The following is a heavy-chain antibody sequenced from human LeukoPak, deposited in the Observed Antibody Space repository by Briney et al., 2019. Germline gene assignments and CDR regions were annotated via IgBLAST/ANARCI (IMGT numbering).Heavy chain of an antibody. CDR2: INHSGST. V-gene: IGHV4-34*01. CDR1: GGSFSGYY. J-gene: IGHJ5*02. Sequence: KTSETLSLTCAVYGGSFSGYYWSWIRQPPGKGLEWIGEINHSGSTNYNPSLKSRVTISVDTSKNQFSLKLSSVTAADTAVYYCARLSGCVDQWLVRGWFDPWGQGTLVTVSS. CDR3: ARLSGCVDQWLVRGWFDP. D-gene: IGHD6-19*01.